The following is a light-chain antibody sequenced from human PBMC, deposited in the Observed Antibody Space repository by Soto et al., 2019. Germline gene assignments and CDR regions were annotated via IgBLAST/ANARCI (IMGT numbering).Light chain of an antibody. V-gene: IGKV3-20*01. Sequence: ETVLTQSPGTLSLSPGERTNISCRASQSVSSSYLAWYQQKPGQAPRLLIYGASSRATGIPDRFSGNGSGTDFTLTISRLEPEDFAVYYCQQYGGSPFTFGQGTRLEIK. CDR3: QQYGGSPFT. CDR2: GAS. CDR1: QSVSSSY. J-gene: IGKJ5*01.